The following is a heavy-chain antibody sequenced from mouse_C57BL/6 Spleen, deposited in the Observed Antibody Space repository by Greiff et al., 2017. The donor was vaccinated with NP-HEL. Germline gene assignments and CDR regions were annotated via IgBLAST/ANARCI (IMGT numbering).Heavy chain of an antibody. Sequence: EVQLQQSGPELVKPGASVKISCKASGYTFTDYYMNWVKQSHGKSLEWIGDINPNNGGTSYNQKFKGKATLTVDKSSSTAYMELRSLTSEDSAVYYCARRGFLPPHFDYWGQGTTLTVSS. CDR1: GYTFTDYY. CDR2: INPNNGGT. CDR3: ARRGFLPPHFDY. J-gene: IGHJ2*01. V-gene: IGHV1-26*01.